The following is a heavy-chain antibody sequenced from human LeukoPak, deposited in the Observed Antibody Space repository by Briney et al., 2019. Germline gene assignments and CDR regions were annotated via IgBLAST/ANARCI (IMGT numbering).Heavy chain of an antibody. Sequence: GGSLRLSCAASGFTFSSYWMSWVRQAPGKGLEWVANIKQDGSEKYYVDSVKGRFTISRDNAKNSLYLQMNSLRAEDTAVYYCAREGKHTISGVAFDIWGQGTMVTVSS. CDR1: GFTFSSYW. CDR2: IKQDGSEK. V-gene: IGHV3-7*01. D-gene: IGHD3-9*01. CDR3: AREGKHTISGVAFDI. J-gene: IGHJ3*02.